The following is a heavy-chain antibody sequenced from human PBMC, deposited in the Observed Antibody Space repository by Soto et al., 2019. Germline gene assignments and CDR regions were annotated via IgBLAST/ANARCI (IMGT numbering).Heavy chain of an antibody. J-gene: IGHJ4*02. Sequence: LSLTCTVSGGSISSGDDYWSWIRQPPGKGLEWIGYIFYSGSTYYNPSLKSRVSLSVDTSKNQVSLKVSSVTAADTAMYYCARDPTGGYGYGYFDLWGQGTPVTVSS. CDR2: IFYSGST. CDR1: GGSISSGDDY. D-gene: IGHD5-18*01. V-gene: IGHV4-30-4*01. CDR3: ARDPTGGYGYGYFDL.